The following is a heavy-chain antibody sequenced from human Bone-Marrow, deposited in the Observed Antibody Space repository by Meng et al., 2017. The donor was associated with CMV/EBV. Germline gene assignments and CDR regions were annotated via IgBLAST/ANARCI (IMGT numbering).Heavy chain of an antibody. V-gene: IGHV3-74*01. CDR3: GREIRVDMGWIDY. Sequence: GGSLRLSCAASGFTFSTYWMHWVRQAPGKGLVWVSRINSDGSSTSYADSVKGRFTISRDNAKNTLYLQMNSLRAEDTAVYSCGREIRVDMGWIDYWGLGTLVTVSS. CDR2: INSDGSST. D-gene: IGHD3-16*01. CDR1: GFTFSTYW. J-gene: IGHJ4*02.